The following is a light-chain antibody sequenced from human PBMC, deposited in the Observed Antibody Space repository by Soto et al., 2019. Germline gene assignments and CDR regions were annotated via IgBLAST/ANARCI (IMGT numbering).Light chain of an antibody. CDR1: SSNIGSNY. CDR3: AALDDSLVWV. Sequence: QSVLTQPPSASGTPGQRVTISCSGSSSNIGSNYVYWYQQLPGTAPKLLIYRNNQRPSGVPDRFSGSKSGTSASLAISGLRSEDEADYYCAALDDSLVWVFGGGTKLTVL. V-gene: IGLV1-47*01. J-gene: IGLJ3*02. CDR2: RNN.